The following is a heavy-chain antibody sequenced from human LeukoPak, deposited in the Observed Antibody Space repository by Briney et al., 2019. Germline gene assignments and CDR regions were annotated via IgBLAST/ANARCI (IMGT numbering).Heavy chain of an antibody. V-gene: IGHV3-64D*09. D-gene: IGHD6-19*01. CDR1: GFTFSSYA. J-gene: IGHJ4*02. CDR3: VKGSAVAGISFDY. Sequence: GESLRLSCSASGFTFSSYAMHWVRQAPGKGLEYVSVVSSNGGSTYYADSVKGRFTISRDNSKNTLYLQMSSLRAEDSAVYYCVKGSAVAGISFDYWGQGTLVTVSS. CDR2: VSSNGGST.